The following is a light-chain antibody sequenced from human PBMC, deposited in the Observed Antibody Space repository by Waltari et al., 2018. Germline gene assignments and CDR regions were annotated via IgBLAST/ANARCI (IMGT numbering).Light chain of an antibody. Sequence: DVVMTQSPLSLPVTLGPPPSISCRSSQSLVHSDGNTYLSWFQQRPGQSPRRLIYKVSNRDSGVPDRFSGSGSGTDFTLKISRVEAEDVGVYYCMQGTHWPPWTFGQGTKVEIQ. V-gene: IGKV2-30*02. CDR3: MQGTHWPPWT. CDR1: QSLVHSDGNTY. J-gene: IGKJ1*01. CDR2: KVS.